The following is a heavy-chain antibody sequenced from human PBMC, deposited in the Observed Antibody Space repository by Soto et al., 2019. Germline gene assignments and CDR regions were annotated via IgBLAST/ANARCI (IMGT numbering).Heavy chain of an antibody. CDR2: INHSGST. V-gene: IGHV4-34*01. CDR1: GGSFSGYY. J-gene: IGHJ6*03. Sequence: SETLSLTCAVYGGSFSGYYWSWIRQPPGKGLEWIGEINHSGSTNYNPSLKSRVTISVDTSKNQFSLKLSSVTAADTAVYYCARLDYYYMDVWGKGTTVTV. CDR3: ARLDYYYMDV.